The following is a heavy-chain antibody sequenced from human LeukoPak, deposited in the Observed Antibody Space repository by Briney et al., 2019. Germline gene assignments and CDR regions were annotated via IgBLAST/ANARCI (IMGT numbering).Heavy chain of an antibody. V-gene: IGHV3-13*01. CDR3: VRQKTPHGNFHY. CDR2: IGVPPNT. D-gene: IGHD1-26*01. Sequence: GGSLRLSCAASGFTFSSYDMHWVRQARGKGLEWVSAIGVPPNTFYSGSVKARFTISTENAKNSLYLLMSSLRAEDTAVYYCVRQKTPHGNFHYWGQATLVTLSS. CDR1: GFTFSSYD. J-gene: IGHJ4*02.